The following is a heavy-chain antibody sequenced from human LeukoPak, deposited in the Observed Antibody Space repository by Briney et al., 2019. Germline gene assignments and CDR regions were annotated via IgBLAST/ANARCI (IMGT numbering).Heavy chain of an antibody. CDR1: GYTFTSYA. Sequence: ASVKVSCKASGYTFTSYAMNWVRQAPGQGLEWMGGIIPIFGTANYAQKFQGRVTITADESTSTAYMELSSLRSEDTAVYYCAREWLVTYFDYWGQGTLVTVFS. V-gene: IGHV1-69*13. J-gene: IGHJ4*02. CDR3: AREWLVTYFDY. CDR2: IIPIFGTA. D-gene: IGHD6-19*01.